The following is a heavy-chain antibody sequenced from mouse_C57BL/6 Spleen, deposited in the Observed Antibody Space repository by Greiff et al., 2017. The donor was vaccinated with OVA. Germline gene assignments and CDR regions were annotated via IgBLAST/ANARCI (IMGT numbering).Heavy chain of an antibody. V-gene: IGHV1-55*01. D-gene: IGHD2-5*01. CDR1: GYTFTSYW. CDR3: ARWSNYLSWFAY. CDR2: IYPGSGST. J-gene: IGHJ3*01. Sequence: QVQLQQSGAELVKPGASVKMSCKASGYTFTSYWITWVKQRPGQGLEWIGDIYPGSGSTNYNEKFKSKATLTVDTSSSTAYMQLSSLTSEDSAVYYCARWSNYLSWFAYWGQGTLVTVSA.